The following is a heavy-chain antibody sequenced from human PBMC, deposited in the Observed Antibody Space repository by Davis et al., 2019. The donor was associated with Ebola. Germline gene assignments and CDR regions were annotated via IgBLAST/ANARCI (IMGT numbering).Heavy chain of an antibody. V-gene: IGHV1-46*01. Sequence: ASVKVSCKASGYVFTSYYIHWVRQAPGQGLEWMGMINPSGGSTNYAQKFQGRVTMTRDPSTNTFYMEVRSLRSEDTAVFYCAREGGGYKLDYWGPGTLVTVSS. J-gene: IGHJ4*02. CDR2: INPSGGST. CDR3: AREGGGYKLDY. D-gene: IGHD5-24*01. CDR1: GYVFTSYY.